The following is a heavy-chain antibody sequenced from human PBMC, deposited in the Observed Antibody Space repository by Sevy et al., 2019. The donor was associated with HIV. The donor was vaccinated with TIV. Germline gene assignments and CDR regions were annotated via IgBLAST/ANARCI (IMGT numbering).Heavy chain of an antibody. Sequence: GGSLRLSCAASGFIFSNFNMKWVRQAPGKGLEWVSSISSSNDIYYADSVKGRFTISRDNAKNSLYLQMNSLRAEDTAVYYYARKMELLVPDYWGQGTLVTVSS. CDR2: ISSSNDI. V-gene: IGHV3-21*01. CDR1: GFIFSNFN. D-gene: IGHD2-21*02. J-gene: IGHJ4*02. CDR3: ARKMELLVPDY.